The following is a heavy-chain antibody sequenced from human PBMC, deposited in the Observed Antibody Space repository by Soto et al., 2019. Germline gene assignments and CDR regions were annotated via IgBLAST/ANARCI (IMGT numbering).Heavy chain of an antibody. CDR1: GYSYTSYW. V-gene: IGHV5-10-1*01. Sequence: GESQKSSCTGSGYSYTSYWISWVRQKHGKGLEWMGRIDPSDSYTNYSPSFQGHVTISADKSISTAYLQWSSLKASDTAMYYCARKDCSGGSCYLPDYYYGMDVWGQGTTVTVSS. J-gene: IGHJ6*02. CDR2: IDPSDSYT. D-gene: IGHD2-15*01. CDR3: ARKDCSGGSCYLPDYYYGMDV.